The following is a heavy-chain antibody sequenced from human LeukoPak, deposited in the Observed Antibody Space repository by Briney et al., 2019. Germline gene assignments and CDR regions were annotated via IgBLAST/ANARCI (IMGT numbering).Heavy chain of an antibody. D-gene: IGHD3-22*01. CDR2: ISYSGTT. J-gene: IGHJ4*02. Sequence: PSETLSLTCTVSGGSISSGGYYWSWIRQHPGKGLEWIGYISYSGTTYYNPSLKSRVTISIDTSKSQFSLKLSSVTAADTAVYYCARDASGYYPFDYWGQGTLVTVSS. CDR1: GGSISSGGYY. CDR3: ARDASGYYPFDY. V-gene: IGHV4-31*03.